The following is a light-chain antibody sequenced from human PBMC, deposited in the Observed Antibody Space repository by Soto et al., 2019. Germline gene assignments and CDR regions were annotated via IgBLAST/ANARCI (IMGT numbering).Light chain of an antibody. CDR2: DAS. CDR1: QSVSSY. V-gene: IGKV3-11*01. J-gene: IGKJ1*01. CDR3: QQRSNWPVT. Sequence: EILLTQSPATLSLSPGERATLSCRASQSVSSYLAWYQQKPGQAPRLLIYDASSRATGIPARFSGSGSGTDFTLTISSLEPEDFAVYYCQQRSNWPVTFGQGTKV.